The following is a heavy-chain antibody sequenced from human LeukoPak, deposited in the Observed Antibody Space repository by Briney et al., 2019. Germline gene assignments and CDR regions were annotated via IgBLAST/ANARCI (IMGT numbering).Heavy chain of an antibody. CDR2: INHSGST. CDR3: ARRRVSGYSSGWYSGPEHY. J-gene: IGHJ4*02. D-gene: IGHD6-19*01. CDR1: GGSFSGYY. V-gene: IGHV4-34*01. Sequence: SETLSLTCALYGGSFSGYYWSWIRQPPGKGLEWIGEINHSGSTNYNPSLKSRVTISVDTSKNQFSLKLSSVTAADTAVYYCARRRVSGYSSGWYSGPEHYWGQGTLVTVSS.